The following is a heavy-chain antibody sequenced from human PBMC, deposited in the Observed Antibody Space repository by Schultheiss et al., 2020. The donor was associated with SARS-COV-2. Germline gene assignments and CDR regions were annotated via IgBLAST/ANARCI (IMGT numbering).Heavy chain of an antibody. D-gene: IGHD5-18*01. V-gene: IGHV3-23*01. J-gene: IGHJ5*02. CDR3: AKMGPRGGIQLWLPNWFDP. Sequence: GGSLRLSCAASGFTFSSYAMSWVRQAPGKGLEWVSAISGSGGSTYYADSVKGRFTISRDNSKNTLYLQMNSLRAEDTAVYYCAKMGPRGGIQLWLPNWFDPWGQGTLVTVSS. CDR1: GFTFSSYA. CDR2: ISGSGGST.